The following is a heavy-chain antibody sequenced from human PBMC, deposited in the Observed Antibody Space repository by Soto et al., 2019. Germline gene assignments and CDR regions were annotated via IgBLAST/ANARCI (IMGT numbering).Heavy chain of an antibody. J-gene: IGHJ5*02. Sequence: QVQLQESGPGLVKPSQTLSLTCSVSGGSISSGDYYWSWIRQPPGKGLEWIGYIYYSGGTYYNPSLTSRVTISVYTSKNQFSLKLSSVTAADTAVYYCARERPDGARLDPWGQGTLVTVSS. CDR1: GGSISSGDYY. V-gene: IGHV4-30-4*01. D-gene: IGHD6-6*01. CDR3: ARERPDGARLDP. CDR2: IYYSGGT.